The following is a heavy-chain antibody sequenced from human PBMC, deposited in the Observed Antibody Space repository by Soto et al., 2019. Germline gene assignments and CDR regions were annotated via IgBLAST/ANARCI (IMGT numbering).Heavy chain of an antibody. Sequence: EVQLVESGGGLVQPGGSLRLSCAASGFTFSDHYMDWVRQAPGKGLEWVGRSRDKAHSHTTEYADSVKGRFTISRDDSVNSLYLQMNSLKTEDTAVYYCARGVVSTGYFDYWGQGTLVTVSS. J-gene: IGHJ4*02. D-gene: IGHD5-12*01. CDR2: SRDKAHSHTT. CDR1: GFTFSDHY. CDR3: ARGVVSTGYFDY. V-gene: IGHV3-72*01.